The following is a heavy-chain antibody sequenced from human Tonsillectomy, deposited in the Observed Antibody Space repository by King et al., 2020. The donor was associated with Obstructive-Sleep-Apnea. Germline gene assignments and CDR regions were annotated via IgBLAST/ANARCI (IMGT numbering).Heavy chain of an antibody. V-gene: IGHV3-73*02. J-gene: IGHJ6*02. Sequence: QLVESGGGLVQPGGSLKLSCAASGFTFSGSAMHWVRQASGKGLEWVGRIRSKANSYATAYAASVKGRFTISRDDSKNTAYLQMNSLKTEDTAVYYCTSPVGATYYYYGMDVWGQGTTVTVSS. D-gene: IGHD1-26*01. CDR2: IRSKANSYAT. CDR3: TSPVGATYYYYGMDV. CDR1: GFTFSGSA.